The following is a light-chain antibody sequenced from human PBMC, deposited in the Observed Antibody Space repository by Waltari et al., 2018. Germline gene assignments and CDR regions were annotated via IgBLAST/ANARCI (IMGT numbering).Light chain of an antibody. Sequence: DIQMTQSPSSLSASVVDRVTITCRASQGIRNDLAWYQQKPGKAPKRLIYGASNLQSGVPSRFSGSGSGTEFTLTISCLQPEDFASYYCLQYGSYPWTFGQGTKVEIK. CDR1: QGIRND. J-gene: IGKJ1*01. V-gene: IGKV1-17*01. CDR2: GAS. CDR3: LQYGSYPWT.